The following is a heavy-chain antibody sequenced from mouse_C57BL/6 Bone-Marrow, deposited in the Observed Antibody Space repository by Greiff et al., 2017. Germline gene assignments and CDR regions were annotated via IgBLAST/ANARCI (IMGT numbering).Heavy chain of an antibody. CDR3: TTPYDYDDPRGFAY. Sequence: EVKLMESGAELVRPGASVKLSCTASGFNIKDDYMHWVKQRPEQGLEWIGWIDPENGDTEYASKFQGKATITADTSSNTAYLQLSSLTSEDTAVYYCTTPYDYDDPRGFAYWGQGTLVTGSA. V-gene: IGHV14-4*01. J-gene: IGHJ3*01. CDR1: GFNIKDDY. D-gene: IGHD2-4*01. CDR2: IDPENGDT.